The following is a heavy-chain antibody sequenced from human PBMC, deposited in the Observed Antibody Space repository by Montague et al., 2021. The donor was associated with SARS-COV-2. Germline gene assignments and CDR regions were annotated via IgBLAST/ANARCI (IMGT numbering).Heavy chain of an antibody. CDR2: TYYRSKWYN. CDR3: ARHITYTYYYGSGSYYKGSWFDP. Sequence: CAISGDSVSSNSAAWNWIRQSPSRGLEWLGRTYYRSKWYNDYAVSVKSRITINPDTSKNQFSLKLSSVTAADTAVYYCARHITYTYYYGSGSYYKGSWFDPWGQGTLVTVSS. J-gene: IGHJ5*02. CDR1: GDSVSSNSAA. V-gene: IGHV6-1*01. D-gene: IGHD3-10*01.